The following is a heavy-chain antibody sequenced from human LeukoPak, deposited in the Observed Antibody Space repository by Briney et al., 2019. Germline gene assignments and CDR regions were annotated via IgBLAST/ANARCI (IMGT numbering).Heavy chain of an antibody. CDR3: AKDSDYGDYVWYNWFDP. V-gene: IGHV3-23*01. CDR1: GFTFSSYA. Sequence: GGSLRLSCAASGFTFSSYAMSWVRQALGKGLEWVSAISGSGGSTYYADSVKGRFTISRDNSKNTLYLQMNSLRAEDTAVYYCAKDSDYGDYVWYNWFDPWGQGTLVTVSS. J-gene: IGHJ5*02. D-gene: IGHD4-17*01. CDR2: ISGSGGST.